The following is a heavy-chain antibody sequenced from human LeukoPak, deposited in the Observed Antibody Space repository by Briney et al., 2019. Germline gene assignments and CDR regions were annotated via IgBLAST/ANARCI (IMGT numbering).Heavy chain of an antibody. J-gene: IGHJ5*02. V-gene: IGHV1-18*01. CDR3: AREGVGGTLKYQLLKYWFDP. CDR2: ISAYNGNT. D-gene: IGHD2-2*01. Sequence: ASVKVSCKASGYTFTSYGISWVRQAPGQGLEWMGWISAYNGNTNYAQKLQGRVTMTTDTSTSTAYMELRSLRSDDTAVYYCAREGVGGTLKYQLLKYWFDPWGQGTLVTVSS. CDR1: GYTFTSYG.